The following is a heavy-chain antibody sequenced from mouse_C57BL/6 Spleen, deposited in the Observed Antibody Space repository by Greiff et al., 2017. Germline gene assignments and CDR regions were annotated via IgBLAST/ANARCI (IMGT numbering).Heavy chain of an antibody. CDR3: ANYYGSSPSYYYALDY. V-gene: IGHV1-64*01. CDR2: IHPTSGST. J-gene: IGHJ4*01. Sequence: QVHVKQPGAELVKPGASVKLSCKASGYTFTSYWMHWVKQRPGQGLEWIGMIHPTSGSTNYNEKFKSKATLTVDKSSSTAYMQLSSLTSEDSAVYYCANYYGSSPSYYYALDYWGQGTSVTVSS. D-gene: IGHD1-1*01. CDR1: GYTFTSYW.